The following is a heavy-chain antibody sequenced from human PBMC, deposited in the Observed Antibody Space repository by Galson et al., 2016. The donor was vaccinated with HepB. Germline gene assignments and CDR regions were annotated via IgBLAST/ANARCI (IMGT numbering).Heavy chain of an antibody. V-gene: IGHV1-3*04. CDR1: GYIFTSYA. CDR2: INSDTGNT. D-gene: IGHD3-10*01. Sequence: SGYIFTSYAIHWVRQAPGQSLEWLGWINSDTGNTHYSRKFQGRVTITRDTSATTASLELSSLRSEDTAVYYCAKEGALLWFGEIFFDYWGQGTLVTVSS. CDR3: AKEGALLWFGEIFFDY. J-gene: IGHJ4*02.